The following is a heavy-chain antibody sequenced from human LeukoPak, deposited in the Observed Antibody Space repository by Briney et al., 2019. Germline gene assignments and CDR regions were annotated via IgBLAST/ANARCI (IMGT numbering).Heavy chain of an antibody. CDR3: ARDGYYDSSGSAGFQH. CDR2: MNPNSGNT. Sequence: ASVKVSCKASGYTFTSYDINWVRQATGQGLEWMGWMNPNSGNTGYAQKFQGRVTMTRNTSISTAYMELSSLRSEDTAAYYCARDGYYDSSGSAGFQHWGQGTLVTVSS. CDR1: GYTFTSYD. J-gene: IGHJ1*01. D-gene: IGHD3-22*01. V-gene: IGHV1-8*01.